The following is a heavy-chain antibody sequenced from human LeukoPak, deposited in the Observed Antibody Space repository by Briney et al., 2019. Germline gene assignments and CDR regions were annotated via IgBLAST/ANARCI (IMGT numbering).Heavy chain of an antibody. CDR3: ARAVEMASFWSFDY. Sequence: SETLSPTCTVSGGSISSYYWSWIRQPPGKGLEWIGYIYYSGSTNYNPSLKSRVTISVDTSKNQFSLKLSSVTAADTAVYYCARAVEMASFWSFDYWGQGTLVTVSS. V-gene: IGHV4-59*01. CDR2: IYYSGST. D-gene: IGHD5-24*01. J-gene: IGHJ4*02. CDR1: GGSISSYY.